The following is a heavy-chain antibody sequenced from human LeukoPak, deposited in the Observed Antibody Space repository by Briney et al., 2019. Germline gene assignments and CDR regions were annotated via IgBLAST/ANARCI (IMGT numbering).Heavy chain of an antibody. V-gene: IGHV3-30-3*01. J-gene: IGHJ4*02. CDR3: AKMLSAGGAAGPFAY. D-gene: IGHD6-13*01. CDR2: ISYDGSNK. Sequence: GGSLRLSCAASGFIFIGYAMFWVRQAPGKGLEWVAMISYDGSNKYYADSVKGRFIISRDNSKNTLYVQMNILRAEDTVVYYCAKMLSAGGAAGPFAYWGQGTLVTVSS. CDR1: GFIFIGYA.